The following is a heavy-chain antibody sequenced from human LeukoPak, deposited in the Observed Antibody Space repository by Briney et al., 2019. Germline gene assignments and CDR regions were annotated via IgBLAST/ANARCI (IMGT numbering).Heavy chain of an antibody. V-gene: IGHV3-21*01. J-gene: IGHJ4*02. CDR1: GFTFSSYS. CDR2: ISSSSSYI. CDR3: ASNSMVRGKGTDY. D-gene: IGHD3-10*01. Sequence: GGSLRLSCEASGFTFSSYSMNWVRQAPGEGLEWVSSISSSSSYIYYADSVKGRFTISRDNAKNSLYLQMNSLRAEDTAVYYCASNSMVRGKGTDYWGQGTLVTVSS.